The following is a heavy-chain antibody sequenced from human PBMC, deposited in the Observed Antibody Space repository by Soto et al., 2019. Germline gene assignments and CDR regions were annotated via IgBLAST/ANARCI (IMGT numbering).Heavy chain of an antibody. CDR1: GFNFGGSW. D-gene: IGHD1-7*01. CDR3: ARGGFIGTTPDY. Sequence: GESRKISCKASGFNFGGSWIGWLRQMPGKGLEWMGIIYPGDSDTRYSPSFQGQVTISADKSISTAYLQWRSLKPSDTAKYYCARGGFIGTTPDYWGQGTRVTVSS. CDR2: IYPGDSDT. J-gene: IGHJ4*02. V-gene: IGHV5-51*01.